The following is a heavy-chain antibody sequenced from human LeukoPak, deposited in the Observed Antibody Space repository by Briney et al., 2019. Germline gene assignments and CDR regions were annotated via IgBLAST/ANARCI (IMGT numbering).Heavy chain of an antibody. J-gene: IGHJ4*02. CDR3: ARVRRQLFYDNSGYCDH. V-gene: IGHV1-2*02. Sequence: GASVKVSCKASGYIFSDYHVHWVRQAPGQGLEWMGWIDPKTGGTNYAQKFQGRVTVTRDTSITTVYMQLRGLTSDDTAVYFCARVRRQLFYDNSGYCDHWGQGSLVTVSS. CDR2: IDPKTGGT. CDR1: GYIFSDYH. D-gene: IGHD3-22*01.